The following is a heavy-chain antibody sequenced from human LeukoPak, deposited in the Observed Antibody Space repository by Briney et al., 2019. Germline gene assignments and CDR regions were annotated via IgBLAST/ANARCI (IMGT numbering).Heavy chain of an antibody. D-gene: IGHD4-17*01. V-gene: IGHV1-24*01. CDR1: GYTLTELS. Sequence: GASVKASCKVSGYTLTELSMHWVRQAPGKGLEWMGGFDPEDGETIYAQKFQGRVTMTEDTSTDTAYMELSSLRSEDTAVYYCAAIYGDYVFDAFDIWGQGTMVTVSS. J-gene: IGHJ3*02. CDR2: FDPEDGET. CDR3: AAIYGDYVFDAFDI.